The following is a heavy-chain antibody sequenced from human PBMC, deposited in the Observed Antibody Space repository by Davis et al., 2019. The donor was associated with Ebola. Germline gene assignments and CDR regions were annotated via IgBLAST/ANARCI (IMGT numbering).Heavy chain of an antibody. J-gene: IGHJ4*02. D-gene: IGHD6-13*01. CDR2: IYYSGST. CDR3: ARGRGIAAPRFDY. CDR1: GCSISTSSYY. V-gene: IGHV4-39*06. Sequence: SETLSLTCTVSGCSISTSSYYWGWIRQPPGKGLEWIGSIYYSGSTNYNPSLKSRVTISVDTSKNQFPLKLSSVTAADTAVYYCARGRGIAAPRFDYWGQGTLVTVSS.